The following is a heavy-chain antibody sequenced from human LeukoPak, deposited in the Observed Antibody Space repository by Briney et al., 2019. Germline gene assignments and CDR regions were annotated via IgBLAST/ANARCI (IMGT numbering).Heavy chain of an antibody. J-gene: IGHJ5*02. CDR3: ARDCRIAARSGHWFDP. CDR1: GYTFTDYY. D-gene: IGHD6-6*01. Sequence: ASVKVSCKASGYTFTDYYMHWVRQAPGQGLEWMGWINPNSGGTNYAQKFQGRVTMTRDTSISTAYMELSRLRSDDTAVYYCARDCRIAARSGHWFDPWGQGTLVTVSS. CDR2: INPNSGGT. V-gene: IGHV1-2*02.